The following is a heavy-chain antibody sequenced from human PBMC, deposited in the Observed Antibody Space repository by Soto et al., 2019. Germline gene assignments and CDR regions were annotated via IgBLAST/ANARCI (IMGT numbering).Heavy chain of an antibody. CDR2: IYWDDDK. CDR3: AHRPSYCSGGSCYSGFDY. Sequence: SGPTLVNPTQTLTLTCTCSGFSLSTGGVGVGWIRQPPGKALEWLALIYWDDDKRYSPSLKSRLTITKDTSKNQVVLTMTNMDPVDTATYYCAHRPSYCSGGSCYSGFDYWGQGTLATVSS. J-gene: IGHJ4*02. V-gene: IGHV2-5*02. D-gene: IGHD2-15*01. CDR1: GFSLSTGGVG.